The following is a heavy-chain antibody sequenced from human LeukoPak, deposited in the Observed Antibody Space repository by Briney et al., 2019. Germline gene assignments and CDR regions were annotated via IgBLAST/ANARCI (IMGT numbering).Heavy chain of an antibody. J-gene: IGHJ3*02. V-gene: IGHV1-8*01. CDR3: ASFDHTYYDILTGYKDAFDI. CDR1: GYTFTSYD. CDR2: MNPNSGNT. D-gene: IGHD3-9*01. Sequence: ASVTVSCKASGYTFTSYDINWVRQATGQGLEWMGWMNPNSGNTGYAQKFQGRVTMTRNTSISTAYMELSSLRSEDTAVYYCASFDHTYYDILTGYKDAFDIWGQGTMVTVSS.